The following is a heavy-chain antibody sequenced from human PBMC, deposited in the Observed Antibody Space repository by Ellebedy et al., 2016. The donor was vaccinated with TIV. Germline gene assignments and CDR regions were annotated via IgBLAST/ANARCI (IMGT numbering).Heavy chain of an antibody. D-gene: IGHD6-19*01. J-gene: IGHJ4*02. V-gene: IGHV3-48*04. Sequence: PGGSLRLSCAASGFTFSSYSMNWVRQAPGKGLEWVSFITSDSSTIFHADSVKGRFTISRDNAKNSLYLQMNSLRPEDTAVYYCVKVIATSGWPYYFHYWGQGTLVTVSS. CDR2: ITSDSSTI. CDR3: VKVIATSGWPYYFHY. CDR1: GFTFSSYS.